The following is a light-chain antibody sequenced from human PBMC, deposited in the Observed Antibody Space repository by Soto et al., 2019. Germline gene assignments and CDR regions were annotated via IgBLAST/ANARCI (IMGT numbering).Light chain of an antibody. CDR2: RAS. V-gene: IGKV1-5*03. J-gene: IGKJ2*01. CDR1: QSVSTW. Sequence: DIQMTQSPSTLSASVGDTVTITCRASQSVSTWLAWYQQTPGKAPKLLIYRASALERGVPSRFTGSGSGTEFTLTISSLQPDDFAIYFCQQYNTDSHTFGQGTKLEIK. CDR3: QQYNTDSHT.